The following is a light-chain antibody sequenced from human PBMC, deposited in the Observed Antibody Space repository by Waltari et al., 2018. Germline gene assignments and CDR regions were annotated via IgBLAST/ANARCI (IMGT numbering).Light chain of an antibody. J-gene: IGKJ4*01. CDR1: QSVSGTY. CDR2: GAS. V-gene: IGKV3-20*01. CDR3: QQYGSSPLT. Sequence: EIVLTQSPGILSLSPGERATLSCRASQSVSGTYLAWYQQKRGLAPRLLIYGASTRATGIPDRFSASGSGTDFTLTIRRLEPEDFSVYYCQQYGSSPLTFGIGTKVEIK.